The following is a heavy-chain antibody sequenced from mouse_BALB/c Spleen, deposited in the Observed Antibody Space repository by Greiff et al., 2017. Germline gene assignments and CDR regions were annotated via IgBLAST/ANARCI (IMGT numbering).Heavy chain of an antibody. CDR2: ILPGSGST. CDR1: GYTFSSYS. V-gene: IGHV1-9*01. J-gene: IGHJ4*01. CDR3: ARLLLRSYYAMDY. Sequence: LVESGAELMKPGASVKISCKATGYTFSSYSIEWVKQRPGHGLEWIGEILPGSGSTNYNEKFKGKATFTADTSSNTAYMQLSSLTSEDSAVYYCARLLLRSYYAMDYWGQGTSVTVSS. D-gene: IGHD1-1*01.